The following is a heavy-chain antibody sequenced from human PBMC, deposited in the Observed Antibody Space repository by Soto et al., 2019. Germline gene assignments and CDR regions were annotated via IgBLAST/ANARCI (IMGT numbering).Heavy chain of an antibody. V-gene: IGHV4-61*01. D-gene: IGHD1-26*01. CDR1: GDSVSSITYY. CDR3: AIDSPRSERSFDY. J-gene: IGHJ4*02. CDR2: IFYNGST. Sequence: SQMLSLTCCVSGDSVSSITYYWSWIRQPPGKNPEWIGYIFYNGSTNYNPSLESRVTISLDTSKNQFSLKLNSVTAADTAVYYCAIDSPRSERSFDYWGQGTLVTVS.